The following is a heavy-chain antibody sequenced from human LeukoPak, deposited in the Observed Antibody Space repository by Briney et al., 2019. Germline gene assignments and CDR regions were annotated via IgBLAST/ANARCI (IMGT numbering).Heavy chain of an antibody. CDR1: GYTLTSYD. Sequence: ASVTVSCKASGYTLTSYDINWVRQATGQGLEWMGWMNPNRGSTGYVQKFQGRVTITRNTSIRTAYMELSGLRSEDTAVYYCARGRSTGYPYYFEYWGQGTLVTVSS. D-gene: IGHD5-12*01. CDR2: MNPNRGST. V-gene: IGHV1-8*03. J-gene: IGHJ4*02. CDR3: ARGRSTGYPYYFEY.